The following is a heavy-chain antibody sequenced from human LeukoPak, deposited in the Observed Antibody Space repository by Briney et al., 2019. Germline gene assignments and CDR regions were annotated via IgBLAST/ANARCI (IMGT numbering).Heavy chain of an antibody. CDR2: ISSSSSTI. J-gene: IGHJ5*02. CDR3: ARGSGSYSFNLLGFDP. D-gene: IGHD1-26*01. V-gene: IGHV3-48*01. Sequence: GGSLRLSCAASGFTFSSYSMNWVRQAPGKGLEWVSYISSSSSTIYYADSVKGRFTISRDNAKNPLYLQMNSLRAEDTAVYYCARGSGSYSFNLLGFDPWGQGTLVTVSS. CDR1: GFTFSSYS.